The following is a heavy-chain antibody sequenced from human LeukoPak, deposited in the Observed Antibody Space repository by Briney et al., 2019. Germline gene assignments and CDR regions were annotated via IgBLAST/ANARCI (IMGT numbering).Heavy chain of an antibody. CDR2: IYYSGST. Sequence: SETLSLTCTVSGGSISSSSYYWGWIRQPPGKGLEWIGSIYYSGSTYYNPSLKSRVTISVDTSKNQFSLKLSSVTAADTAVYYCARVEGPSLWGFDYWGQGTLVTVSS. V-gene: IGHV4-39*07. CDR3: ARVEGPSLWGFDY. D-gene: IGHD1-26*01. CDR1: GGSISSSSYY. J-gene: IGHJ4*02.